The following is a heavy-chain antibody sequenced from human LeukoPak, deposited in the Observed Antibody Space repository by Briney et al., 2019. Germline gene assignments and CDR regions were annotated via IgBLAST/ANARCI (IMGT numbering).Heavy chain of an antibody. CDR3: ATGNFWEPDY. CDR2: IKSKTDGGTT. CDR1: GFTFSNAW. Sequence: GGSLRLSCAASGFTFSNAWMSWVRQAPGKGLEWVGRIKSKTDGGTTDYAAPVKGRFTISRDDSKNTLYLQMNSLRVEDTAVYYCATGNFWEPDYWGQGTLVTVSS. V-gene: IGHV3-15*01. D-gene: IGHD3-3*01. J-gene: IGHJ4*02.